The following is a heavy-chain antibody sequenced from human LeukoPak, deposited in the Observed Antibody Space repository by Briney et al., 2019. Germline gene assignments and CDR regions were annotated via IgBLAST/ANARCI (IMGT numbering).Heavy chain of an antibody. CDR3: AAEVGYSYGPDY. Sequence: GASVKVSCKASGYTFTSYDINWVRQATGQGFEWMGWMNPNSGNTGYAQKFQGRVTMTRNTSISTAYMELSSLRSEDTAVYYCAAEVGYSYGPDYWGQGTLVTVSS. D-gene: IGHD5-18*01. CDR2: MNPNSGNT. J-gene: IGHJ4*02. V-gene: IGHV1-8*01. CDR1: GYTFTSYD.